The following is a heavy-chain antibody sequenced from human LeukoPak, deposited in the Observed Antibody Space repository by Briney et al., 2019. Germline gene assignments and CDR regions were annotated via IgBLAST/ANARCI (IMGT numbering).Heavy chain of an antibody. CDR2: IHYTGAT. V-gene: IGHV4-34*01. CDR1: GGSFRGYY. CDR3: ARGVLGPYYFDL. J-gene: IGHJ2*01. D-gene: IGHD7-27*01. Sequence: SETLSLTCAVYGGSFRGYYWSWIRQPPGKGLEWIGEIHYTGATNYKPSLKSRVTISGDPSKNQFSLRVSSVTAADTAVYYCARGVLGPYYFDLWGRSTLVTVSS.